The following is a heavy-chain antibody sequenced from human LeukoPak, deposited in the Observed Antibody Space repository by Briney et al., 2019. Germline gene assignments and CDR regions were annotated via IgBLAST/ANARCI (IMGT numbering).Heavy chain of an antibody. V-gene: IGHV3-48*04. J-gene: IGHJ4*02. CDR1: GFTFSTYS. Sequence: GGSLRLSCAASGFTFSTYSMNWVRQAPGKGLEWVSYISSSSTAILYGDSVKGRFTISRDNAKNSLYLQMNSLRAEDTAVYFCARGINYYDSSSFYDSLDYWGQGALVTVSS. CDR2: ISSSSTAI. CDR3: ARGINYYDSSSFYDSLDY. D-gene: IGHD3-22*01.